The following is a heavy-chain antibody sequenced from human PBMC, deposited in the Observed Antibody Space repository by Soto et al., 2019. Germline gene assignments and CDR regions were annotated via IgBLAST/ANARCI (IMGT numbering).Heavy chain of an antibody. CDR2: INHSGST. Sequence: PSETLSLTCAVYGGSFSGYYWSWIRQPPGKGLEWIGEINHSGSTNYNPSLKSRVTISVDTSKNQFSLKLSSVTAADTAVYYCARIHSIDSWFDPWGQGTLVTVS. CDR1: GGSFSGYY. D-gene: IGHD5-18*01. CDR3: ARIHSIDSWFDP. J-gene: IGHJ5*02. V-gene: IGHV4-34*01.